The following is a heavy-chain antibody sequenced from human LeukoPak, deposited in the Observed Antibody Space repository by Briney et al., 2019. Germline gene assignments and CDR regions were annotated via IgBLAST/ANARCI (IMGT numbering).Heavy chain of an antibody. J-gene: IGHJ6*03. CDR2: IYSGGST. CDR3: ARSSLGAMDMDV. V-gene: IGHV3-66*01. D-gene: IGHD4/OR15-4a*01. CDR1: GFTVSSNY. Sequence: GGSLRLSCAASGFTVSSNYMSWVRQAPGKGLEWVSVIYSGGSTYYADSVKGRFTISRDNSKNTLYLQKNSLRAEDTAVYYCARSSLGAMDMDVWGKGTTVTVSS.